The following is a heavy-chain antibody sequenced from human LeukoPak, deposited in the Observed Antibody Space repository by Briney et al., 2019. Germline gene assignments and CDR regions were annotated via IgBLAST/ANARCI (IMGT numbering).Heavy chain of an antibody. CDR2: IIPIFGTA. CDR1: GGTFSSYA. Sequence: SVKVSCKASGGTFSSYAISWVRQAPGQGLEWMGGIIPIFGTANYAQKFQGRVTITADESTSTAYMELSSLRSEDTAVYYCARARAWGGGLFDPWGQGTLVTVSS. J-gene: IGHJ5*02. CDR3: ARARAWGGGLFDP. D-gene: IGHD3-10*01. V-gene: IGHV1-69*13.